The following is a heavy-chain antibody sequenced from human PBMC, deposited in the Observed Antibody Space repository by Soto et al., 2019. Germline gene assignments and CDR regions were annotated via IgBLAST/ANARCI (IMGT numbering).Heavy chain of an antibody. CDR2: INHIGSP. J-gene: IGHJ4*02. CDR3: ARTHFISFCDGGYSPKYYFDY. V-gene: IGHV4-34*01. Sequence: QVQLQQWGAGLLKPSETLSLTCAVSGGSFSGYYWSWIRQPPGKGLEWIGEINHIGSPNYNPSLKSRIIISVDTSKNHFSLNLSSVTAADTAVYHCARTHFISFCDGGYSPKYYFDYWAQGTLLTVSS. D-gene: IGHD3-22*01. CDR1: GGSFSGYY.